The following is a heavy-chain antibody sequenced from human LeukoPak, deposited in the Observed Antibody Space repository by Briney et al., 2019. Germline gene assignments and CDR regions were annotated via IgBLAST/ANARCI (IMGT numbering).Heavy chain of an antibody. V-gene: IGHV4-59*01. CDR3: ARLHSSRAEEFDP. J-gene: IGHJ5*02. CDR1: GGSISGYY. Sequence: PSETLSLTCTVSGGSISGYYGSWIRQPPGGGLEWIGYIYYSGTTNYNPSLRSRVTISVDTSKNQFSLRLSSVTATDTAVYYCARLHSSRAEEFDPWGQVTLVTVSS. CDR2: IYYSGTT.